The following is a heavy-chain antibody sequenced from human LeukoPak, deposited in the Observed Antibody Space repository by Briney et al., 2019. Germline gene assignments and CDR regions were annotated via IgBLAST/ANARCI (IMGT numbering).Heavy chain of an antibody. J-gene: IGHJ4*02. D-gene: IGHD3-22*01. CDR3: AKDREDYYDSSGYYGVGYFDY. V-gene: IGHV3-23*01. CDR1: GFTFSIYA. Sequence: GGSLRLSCAASGFTFSIYAMSWVRQAPGKGLQWVSAITGSGGSTYYADSVKGRFTISRDNSKNTLYLQMNSLRAEDTAVYYCAKDREDYYDSSGYYGVGYFDYWGQGTLVTVSS. CDR2: ITGSGGST.